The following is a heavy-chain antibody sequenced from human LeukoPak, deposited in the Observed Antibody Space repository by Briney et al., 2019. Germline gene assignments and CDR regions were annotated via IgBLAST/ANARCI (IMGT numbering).Heavy chain of an antibody. J-gene: IGHJ4*02. CDR2: IYASGGA. CDR1: GFDVNDNV. Sequence: GGSVRLSCVASGFDVNDNVMIWVRQAPGQGLEWISIIYASGGAYHAESVKGRFSAFRDTSKNTYFLQMNNLRAGDTAMYYCVRRHDYWGQGTLVTVSS. CDR3: VRRHDY. V-gene: IGHV3-53*01.